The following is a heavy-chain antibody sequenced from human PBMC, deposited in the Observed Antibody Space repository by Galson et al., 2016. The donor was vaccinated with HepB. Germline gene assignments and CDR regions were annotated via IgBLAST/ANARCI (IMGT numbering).Heavy chain of an antibody. CDR2: IYYDGSKK. CDR1: GFTFSSHG. J-gene: IGHJ6*04. V-gene: IGHV3-33*01. Sequence: SLRLSCAASGFTFSSHGMNWVRQAPGKGLEWVAGIYYDGSKKFYADSVKGRFTISRDDPKSTVYLQMNSLRGEDTAVYYCARDISYYSLDVWGKGTTVSVSS. CDR3: ARDISYYSLDV.